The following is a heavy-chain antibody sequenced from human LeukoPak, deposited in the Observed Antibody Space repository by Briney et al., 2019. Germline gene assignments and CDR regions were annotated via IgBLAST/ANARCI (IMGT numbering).Heavy chain of an antibody. CDR1: GGSISSDSYY. Sequence: SETLSLTCTVSGGSISSDSYYWGWIRLPPGKRLQWVGTIHYSGRTYYTPSLESRLTISADTSKNQFSLKLRSVTAADTAVYYCARQITDSYGSKGYFDHWGQGTLVTVSS. CDR3: ARQITDSYGSKGYFDH. J-gene: IGHJ4*02. D-gene: IGHD5-18*01. CDR2: IHYSGRT. V-gene: IGHV4-39*01.